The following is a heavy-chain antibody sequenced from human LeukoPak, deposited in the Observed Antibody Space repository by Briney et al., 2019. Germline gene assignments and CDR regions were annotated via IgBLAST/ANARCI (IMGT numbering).Heavy chain of an antibody. CDR1: GGSISSSSYY. V-gene: IGHV4-39*01. Sequence: PSETLSLTCTVSGGSISSSSYYWGCIRQPPGKGLEWIGSIYYSGSTYYNPSLKSRVTISVDTSRNQFSLRVSSVTAADTAVYYCARQDIGSGYYDYWGQGTLVIVSS. CDR3: ARQDIGSGYYDY. D-gene: IGHD3-22*01. J-gene: IGHJ4*02. CDR2: IYYSGST.